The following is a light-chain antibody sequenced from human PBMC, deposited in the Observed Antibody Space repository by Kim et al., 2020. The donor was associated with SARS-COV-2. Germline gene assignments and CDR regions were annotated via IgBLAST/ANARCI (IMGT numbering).Light chain of an antibody. V-gene: IGKV3-20*01. CDR1: HSVNSNY. Sequence: TPGDAATLSGRASHSVNSNYFAWYQRKPGQAPRLLIYGAFSRATGIPDRFSGSGSGTDFTLTINRLEPEDFAVYDCQQYGSSPETFGGGTKVDIK. J-gene: IGKJ4*01. CDR3: QQYGSSPET. CDR2: GAF.